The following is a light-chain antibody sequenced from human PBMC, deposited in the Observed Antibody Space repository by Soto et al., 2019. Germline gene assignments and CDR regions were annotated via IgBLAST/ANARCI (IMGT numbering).Light chain of an antibody. CDR1: QSVSSY. CDR3: QQYGSSGT. V-gene: IGKV3-11*01. CDR2: DAS. Sequence: EIVLTQSPATLSLSPGERATLSCRASQSVSSYLAWYQQKPGQAPRLLIYDASNRATGIPARFSGSGSGTDFSLTISRLEPEDFAVYYCQQYGSSGTFGQWTKVDI. J-gene: IGKJ1*01.